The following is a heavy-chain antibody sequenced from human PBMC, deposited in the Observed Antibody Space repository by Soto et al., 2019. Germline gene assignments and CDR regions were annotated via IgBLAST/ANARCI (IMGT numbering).Heavy chain of an antibody. CDR1: GFSFSSCG. J-gene: IGHJ6*02. Sequence: GGSLRLSCVGSGFSFSSCGMQWVRQAPGKGLEWVAATPYDGRSKKYEDSVKGRLTIYRDNYKNTLYLQINSLRVEDTATYYCAGALENPYFYYGLDVWGQGTTVTVSS. CDR2: TPYDGRSK. D-gene: IGHD1-1*01. V-gene: IGHV3-30*03. CDR3: AGALENPYFYYGLDV.